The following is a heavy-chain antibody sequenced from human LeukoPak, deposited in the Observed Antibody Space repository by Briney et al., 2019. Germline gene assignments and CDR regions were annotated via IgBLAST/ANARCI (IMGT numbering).Heavy chain of an antibody. D-gene: IGHD1-26*01. V-gene: IGHV3-21*04. Sequence: PGGSLRLSCAASGFTFSSYSMNWVRQAPGKGLEWVSSISSSSSYIYYADSVEGRFTISRDNAKNSLYLQMNSLRAEDTAVYYCAKDQVGAILWFDNWGQGTLVTVSS. J-gene: IGHJ4*02. CDR3: AKDQVGAILWFDN. CDR1: GFTFSSYS. CDR2: ISSSSSYI.